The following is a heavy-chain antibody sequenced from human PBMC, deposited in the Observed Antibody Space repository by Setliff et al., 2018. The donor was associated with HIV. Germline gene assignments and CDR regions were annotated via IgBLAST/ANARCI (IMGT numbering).Heavy chain of an antibody. J-gene: IGHJ4*02. V-gene: IGHV4-59*11. CDR2: IHHSGGT. D-gene: IGHD6-13*01. CDR3: ARLPDINSWPFDY. CDR1: YGSTSGHY. Sequence: LSLTCTVSYGSTSGHYWTWIRQPPGKGLEWIGYIHHSGGTQYNPSLMSRLTMSVDSSKNQFSLSLSSVTAADTAVYYCARLPDINSWPFDYWARGTLVTVSS.